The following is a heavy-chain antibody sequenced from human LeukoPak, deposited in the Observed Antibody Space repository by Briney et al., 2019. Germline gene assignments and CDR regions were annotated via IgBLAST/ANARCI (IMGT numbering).Heavy chain of an antibody. CDR1: GGSFSGYY. CDR2: INHSGST. Sequence: PSETLSLTCAVYGGSFSGYYWSWIRQPPGKGLEWIGEINHSGSTNYNPSLKSRVTISVDTSKSQFSLQLSSVTAADTAVYYCARGRAQRELLRKMYYFDYWGQGTLVTVSS. V-gene: IGHV4-34*01. D-gene: IGHD1-26*01. CDR3: ARGRAQRELLRKMYYFDY. J-gene: IGHJ4*02.